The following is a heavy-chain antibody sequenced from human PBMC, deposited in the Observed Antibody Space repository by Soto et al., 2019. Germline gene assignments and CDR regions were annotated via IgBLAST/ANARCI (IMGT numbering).Heavy chain of an antibody. CDR3: ARQAVTIFGVVIATYNWFDH. V-gene: IGHV4-39*01. CDR2: IYYSGST. D-gene: IGHD3-3*01. CDR1: GGSISSSSYY. Sequence: XETLCLACTVSGGSISSSSYYWGWIRQPPGEGVEWIGSIYYSGSTYYNPSLKSRVTISVDTSKNQFSLKLSSVTAADTAVYYCARQAVTIFGVVIATYNWFDHWGQGTLVTVSS. J-gene: IGHJ5*02.